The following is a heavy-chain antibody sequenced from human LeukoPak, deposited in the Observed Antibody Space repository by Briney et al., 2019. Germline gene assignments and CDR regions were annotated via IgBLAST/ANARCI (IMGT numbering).Heavy chain of an antibody. V-gene: IGHV3-69-1*01. CDR2: FDLSGTT. CDR1: GFIFSNYY. Sequence: GGSLRLSCAASGFIFSNYYLNWVRQAPGKGLEWISCFDLSGTTYYADSVKGRFTISRDNAENSLFLQMNTLRAEDTAVYYCARGAGPYGGYRDYWGQGTLVTVSS. J-gene: IGHJ4*02. CDR3: ARGAGPYGGYRDY. D-gene: IGHD6-25*01.